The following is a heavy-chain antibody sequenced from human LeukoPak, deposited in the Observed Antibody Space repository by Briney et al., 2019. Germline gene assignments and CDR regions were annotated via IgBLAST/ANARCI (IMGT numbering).Heavy chain of an antibody. CDR3: ARLTFRGSYRGAFDI. Sequence: PSETLSLTCTVSGGSISSYYWSWIRQPAGKGLEWIGRIYTSGSTNYNPSLKSRVTISVDTSKNQFSLKLSSVTAADTAVYYCARLTFRGSYRGAFDIWGQGTMVTVSS. J-gene: IGHJ3*02. V-gene: IGHV4-4*07. D-gene: IGHD1-26*01. CDR2: IYTSGST. CDR1: GGSISSYY.